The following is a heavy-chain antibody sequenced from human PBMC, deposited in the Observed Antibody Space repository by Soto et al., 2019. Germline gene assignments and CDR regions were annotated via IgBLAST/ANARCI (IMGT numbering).Heavy chain of an antibody. J-gene: IGHJ4*02. CDR2: TYYRSKWKN. D-gene: IGHD6-13*01. CDR3: VRGVDSSFDY. CDR1: GDSVASNRAT. V-gene: IGHV6-1*01. Sequence: QVQLQQSGPGLVKPSQSLSLTCVISGDSVASNRATWNWVRQSPSRGLEWLGRTYYRSKWKNDYALSVNSRINNHPGPSKKQLSLQLSSVTPDDTAIYYCVRGVDSSFDYWGQGTLVTVSS.